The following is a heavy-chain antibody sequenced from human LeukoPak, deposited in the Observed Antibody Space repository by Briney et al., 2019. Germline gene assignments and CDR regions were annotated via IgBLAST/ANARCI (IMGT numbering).Heavy chain of an antibody. Sequence: VASVKVSCKASGGTFSSYAISWVRQAPGQGLEWMGGISAYNGNTNYAQKLQGRVTMTTDTSTSTAYMELRSLRSDDTAVYYCARDAYTLAAALRNFDYWGQGTLVTVSS. V-gene: IGHV1-18*01. J-gene: IGHJ4*02. CDR2: ISAYNGNT. CDR3: ARDAYTLAAALRNFDY. CDR1: GGTFSSYA. D-gene: IGHD6-13*01.